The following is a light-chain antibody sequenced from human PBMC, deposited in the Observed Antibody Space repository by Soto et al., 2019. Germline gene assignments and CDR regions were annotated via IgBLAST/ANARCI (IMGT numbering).Light chain of an antibody. CDR2: DAS. CDR1: QSISSW. CDR3: QQYNSYSLYT. Sequence: DIQMTQSPSTLSASVGDRVTITCWASQSISSWLAWYQQKPGKAPKLLIYDASSLESGVPSRFSGSGSGTEFTLTISSLQPDDFATYYCQQYNSYSLYTFGQGTKVDIK. J-gene: IGKJ2*01. V-gene: IGKV1-5*01.